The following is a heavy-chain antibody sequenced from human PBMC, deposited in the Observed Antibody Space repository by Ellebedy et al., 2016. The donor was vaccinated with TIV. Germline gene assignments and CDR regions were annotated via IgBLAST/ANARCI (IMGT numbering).Heavy chain of an antibody. CDR3: ARGGDYGGTQFYYYYYYMDV. CDR1: GYTFTSYY. CDR2: IIPIFGTA. Sequence: SVKVSXXASGYTFTSYYMHWVRQAPGQGLEWMGGIIPIFGTANYAQKFQGRVTITADESTSTAYMELSSLRSEDTAVYYCARGGDYGGTQFYYYYYYMDVWGKGTTVTVSS. V-gene: IGHV1-69*13. J-gene: IGHJ6*03. D-gene: IGHD4-23*01.